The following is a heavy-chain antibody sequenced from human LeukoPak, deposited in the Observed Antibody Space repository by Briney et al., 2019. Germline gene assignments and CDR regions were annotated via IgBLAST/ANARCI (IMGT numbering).Heavy chain of an antibody. V-gene: IGHV3-23*01. D-gene: IGHD1-26*01. CDR3: VKDIGTVGASPFDY. Sequence: SGGSLRLSCAASGFTFINSALGWVRQAPGKGLEWVSVISGSGLNTYYTDSVKGRFTISRDNSKNTLSLQMNSLRAEDTAVYYCVKDIGTVGASPFDYWGQGTLVSVSS. J-gene: IGHJ4*02. CDR1: GFTFINSA. CDR2: ISGSGLNT.